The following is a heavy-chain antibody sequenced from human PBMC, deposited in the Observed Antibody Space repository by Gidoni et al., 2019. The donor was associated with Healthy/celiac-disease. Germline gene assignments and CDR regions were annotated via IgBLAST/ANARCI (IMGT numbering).Heavy chain of an antibody. V-gene: IGHV3-7*01. Sequence: PGKGLEWVANIKQDGSEKYYVDSVKGRFTISRDNAKNSLYLQMNSLRAEDTAVYYCAREGVDDSSGYWGWFDYWGQGTLVTVSS. J-gene: IGHJ4*02. CDR3: AREGVDDSSGYWGWFDY. CDR2: IKQDGSEK. D-gene: IGHD3-22*01.